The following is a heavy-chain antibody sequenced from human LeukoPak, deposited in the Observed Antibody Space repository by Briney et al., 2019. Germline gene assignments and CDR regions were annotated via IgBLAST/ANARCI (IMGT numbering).Heavy chain of an antibody. CDR1: GFTFSSYW. V-gene: IGHV3-7*01. CDR2: IKQDGSEK. D-gene: IGHD3-3*01. J-gene: IGHJ6*02. CDR3: ARDPTYYDFWSGYANYGMDV. Sequence: GSLRLSCAASGFTFSSYWMSWVRQAPGKGLEWVANIKQDGSEKYYVDSVKGRFTISRDNAKISLYLQMNSLRAEDTAVYYCARDPTYYDFWSGYANYGMDVWGQGTTVTVSS.